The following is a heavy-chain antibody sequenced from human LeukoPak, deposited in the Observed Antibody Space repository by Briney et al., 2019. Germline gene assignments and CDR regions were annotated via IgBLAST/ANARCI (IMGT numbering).Heavy chain of an antibody. CDR2: ISSRSSYI. Sequence: GGSLRLSCAASGFTLSSYSLNWVRQAPGKGLEWVSSISSRSSYIYYADSVKGRFTISRDNSKNTLYLQMNSLRAEDTAVYYCANAEDYGGNSDYWGQGTLVTVSS. J-gene: IGHJ4*02. CDR3: ANAEDYGGNSDY. D-gene: IGHD4-23*01. CDR1: GFTLSSYS. V-gene: IGHV3-21*01.